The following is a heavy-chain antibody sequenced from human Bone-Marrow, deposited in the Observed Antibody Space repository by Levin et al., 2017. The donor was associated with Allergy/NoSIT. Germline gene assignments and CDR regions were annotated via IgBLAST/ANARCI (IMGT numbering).Heavy chain of an antibody. V-gene: IGHV7-4-1*02. Sequence: GESLKISCKASGYTFTSYAMNWVRQAPGQGLEWMGWINTNTGNPTYAQGFTGRFVFSLDTSVSTAYLQISSLKAEDTAVYYCANSAWGQWLENIDAFDIWGQGTMVTVSS. D-gene: IGHD6-19*01. CDR2: INTNTGNP. CDR1: GYTFTSYA. CDR3: ANSAWGQWLENIDAFDI. J-gene: IGHJ3*02.